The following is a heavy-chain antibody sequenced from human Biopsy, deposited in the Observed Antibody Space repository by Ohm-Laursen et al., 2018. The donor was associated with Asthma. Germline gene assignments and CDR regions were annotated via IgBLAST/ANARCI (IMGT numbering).Heavy chain of an antibody. Sequence: SVKVSCKASGYNFISFAIHWVRQAPGQRLEWMGWVNTGSGDTKYSQKFQGRVTITRDTSASTAYMELRSLRSEDTATYYCARTYYDFLTGQVKDVFGVWGQRTMVTVSS. J-gene: IGHJ3*01. CDR2: VNTGSGDT. CDR1: GYNFISFA. V-gene: IGHV1-3*04. CDR3: ARTYYDFLTGQVKDVFGV. D-gene: IGHD3-9*01.